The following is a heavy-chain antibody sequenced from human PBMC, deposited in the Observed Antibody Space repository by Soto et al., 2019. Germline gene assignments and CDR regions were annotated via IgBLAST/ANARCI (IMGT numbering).Heavy chain of an antibody. D-gene: IGHD3-16*01. V-gene: IGHV4-30-4*01. CDR1: GGSINSGDYY. J-gene: IGHJ5*02. CDR2: IYYSGST. CDR3: ARVPGGGITMNWFDP. Sequence: SETLSLTCTVSGGSINSGDYYWSWIRQPPGKGLEWIGFIYYSGSTYYNPSLKGRLTISPDTSKNQFSLRLTSVSAADTAVYYCARVPGGGITMNWFDPWGRGTLATVSS.